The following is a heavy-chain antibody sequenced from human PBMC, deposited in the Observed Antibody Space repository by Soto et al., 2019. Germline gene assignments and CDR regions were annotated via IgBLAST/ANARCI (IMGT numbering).Heavy chain of an antibody. D-gene: IGHD3-10*01. CDR2: IIPIFGTA. J-gene: IGHJ6*02. V-gene: IGHV1-69*13. Sequence: ASVKVSCKASGGTFSSYAISWVRQAPGQGLEWMGGIIPIFGTANYAQKFQGRATITADESTSTAYLELSSLRSEDTAVYYCAAYGSGSGTTDYYYYGMDVWGQGTTVTVS. CDR1: GGTFSSYA. CDR3: AAYGSGSGTTDYYYYGMDV.